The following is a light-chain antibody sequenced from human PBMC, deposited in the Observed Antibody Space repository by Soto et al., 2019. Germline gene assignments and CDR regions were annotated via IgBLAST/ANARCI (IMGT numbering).Light chain of an antibody. J-gene: IGKJ2*01. CDR1: QSISSW. CDR3: QQYNSYQYT. V-gene: IGKV1-5*03. CDR2: KAS. Sequence: DIQMTQSPSTLSASVGDRVTITCRASQSISSWLAWYQQKPGKVPKLLIYKASSLESGVPSRFSGSGSGTEFTLTISSLQPDDFATYYCQQYNSYQYTFGQGTKVDIK.